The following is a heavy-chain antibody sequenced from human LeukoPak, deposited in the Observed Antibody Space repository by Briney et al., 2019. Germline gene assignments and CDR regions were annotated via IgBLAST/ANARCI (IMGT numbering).Heavy chain of an antibody. J-gene: IGHJ4*02. CDR3: ARNSAYSSSSGINQ. CDR1: SGSFSGYY. CDR2: INQSGST. V-gene: IGHV4-34*01. Sequence: SETLSLTCAVYSGSFSGYYWSWIRQPPGKGLEWIGEINQSGSTNYNPSLKSRVTISVDTPRNQFSLNLYSVTAADTAVYYCARNSAYSSSSGINQWGQGTLVTVSS. D-gene: IGHD6-6*01.